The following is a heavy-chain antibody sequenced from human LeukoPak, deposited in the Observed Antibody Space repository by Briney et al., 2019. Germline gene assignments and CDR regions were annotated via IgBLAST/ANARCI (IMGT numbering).Heavy chain of an antibody. CDR2: IGSVSDTI. D-gene: IGHD6-19*01. CDR3: AKRVPGTGLDY. V-gene: IGHV3-23*01. Sequence: GRSLRLSCAASGFTFNTYAMSWVRQAPGKGLEWVSIIGSVSDTIYYADSVKGRFTISRYNSKNTLYLQMNSLRAEDTAIYYCAKRVPGTGLDYWGQGALVTVSS. CDR1: GFTFNTYA. J-gene: IGHJ4*02.